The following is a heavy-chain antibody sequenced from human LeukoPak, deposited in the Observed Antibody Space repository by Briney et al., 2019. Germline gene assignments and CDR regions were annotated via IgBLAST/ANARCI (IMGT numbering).Heavy chain of an antibody. D-gene: IGHD3-3*01. J-gene: IGHJ4*02. Sequence: SETLSLTCAVYGGSFSGYYWSWIRQPPGKGLEWIGEINHSGSTNYNPFLKSRVTISVDTSKNQFSLKLSSVTAADTAVYYCARAPPNNYDFWSGYSREGYYFDYWGQGTLVTVSS. CDR2: INHSGST. V-gene: IGHV4-34*01. CDR3: ARAPPNNYDFWSGYSREGYYFDY. CDR1: GGSFSGYY.